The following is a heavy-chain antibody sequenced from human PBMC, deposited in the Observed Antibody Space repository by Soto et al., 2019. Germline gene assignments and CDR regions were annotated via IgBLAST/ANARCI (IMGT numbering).Heavy chain of an antibody. CDR3: AKGTWEARFDP. CDR1: GGSFSGFY. J-gene: IGHJ5*02. Sequence: QVQLQQWGAGLLKPSETLSLTCAVYGGSFSGFYWSWIRQPPGRGLEWIGEINQSGSTNYNPSLESRAAISVDTSRNQFSLRLSSVTAADTAVYYCAKGTWEARFDPWGQGTLVTVSS. V-gene: IGHV4-34*01. CDR2: INQSGST. D-gene: IGHD1-26*01.